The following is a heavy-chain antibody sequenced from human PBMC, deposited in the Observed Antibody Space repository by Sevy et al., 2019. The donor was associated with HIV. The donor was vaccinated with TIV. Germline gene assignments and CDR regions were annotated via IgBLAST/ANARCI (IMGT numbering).Heavy chain of an antibody. CDR3: ARPRANYVDHYFFYAMDV. D-gene: IGHD4-17*01. V-gene: IGHV3-30-3*01. CDR2: ISYDGSYK. CDR1: GFAFSNYYA. Sequence: GGSLRLSCAASGFAFSNYYAMHWVRQAPGKGLEWVALISYDGSYKYYEDSVKGRFTISRDNFKNTLYLQMNSLTTEDTAVYYCARPRANYVDHYFFYAMDVWGQGTTVSVSS. J-gene: IGHJ6*02.